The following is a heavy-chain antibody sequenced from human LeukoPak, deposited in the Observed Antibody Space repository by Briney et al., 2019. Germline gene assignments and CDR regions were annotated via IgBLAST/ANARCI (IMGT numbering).Heavy chain of an antibody. V-gene: IGHV3-30*02. Sequence: GGSLRLSCAASGFTFSSYGMHWVRQAPGKGLEWVAFIRFDGSYNSYSDSVKGRFTISRDNAKNSLYLQMNSLRAEDTAVYYCARDESYGSGSYYGHWGQGTLVTVSS. CDR1: GFTFSSYG. CDR2: IRFDGSYN. D-gene: IGHD3-10*01. J-gene: IGHJ4*02. CDR3: ARDESYGSGSYYGH.